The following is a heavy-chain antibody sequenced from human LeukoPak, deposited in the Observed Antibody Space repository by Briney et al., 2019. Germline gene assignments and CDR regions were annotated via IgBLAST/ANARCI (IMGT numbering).Heavy chain of an antibody. Sequence: SVKVSCKASGGTFSSYAISWVRQAPGQGLEWMGGIIPIFGTANYAQKFQGRVTITTDESTSTAYMELSSLRSEDTAVYYCARVLRDYCSGGSCYQLNYWGQGTLVTVSS. CDR1: GGTFSSYA. J-gene: IGHJ4*02. V-gene: IGHV1-69*05. D-gene: IGHD2-15*01. CDR3: ARVLRDYCSGGSCYQLNY. CDR2: IIPIFGTA.